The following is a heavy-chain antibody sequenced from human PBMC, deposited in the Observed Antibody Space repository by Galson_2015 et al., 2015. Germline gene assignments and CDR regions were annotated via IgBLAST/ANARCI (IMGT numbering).Heavy chain of an antibody. V-gene: IGHV1-8*01. J-gene: IGHJ4*02. Sequence: SVRVSGRASGSTFTGYVLTWGRRAPGKGLGGMGWMNPNSGNTGYAQKFQGRVTMTRNTSISTAYMELSSLRSEDTAVYYCAKGDGGLDYWGQGTLVTVSS. CDR2: MNPNSGNT. CDR1: GSTFTGYV. CDR3: AKGDGGLDY. D-gene: IGHD3-10*01.